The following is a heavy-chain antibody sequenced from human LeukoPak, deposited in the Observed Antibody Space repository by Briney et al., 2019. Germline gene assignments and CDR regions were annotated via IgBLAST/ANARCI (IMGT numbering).Heavy chain of an antibody. CDR1: GFTFGDYV. V-gene: IGHV3-49*04. CDR2: IRSKAYGGTT. D-gene: IGHD3-22*01. Sequence: QPGRSLRLSCTASGFTFGDYVMTWVRQAPGKGLEWVGFIRSKAYGGTTEYAASVKGRFTISRDDSKSIAYLQMNSLKTEDTAVYYCSTKYDSSTYYPFHNWGQGALVTVSS. CDR3: STKYDSSTYYPFHN. J-gene: IGHJ4*02.